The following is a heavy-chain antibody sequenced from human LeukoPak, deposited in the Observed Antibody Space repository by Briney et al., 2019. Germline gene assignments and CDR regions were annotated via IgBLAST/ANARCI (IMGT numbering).Heavy chain of an antibody. Sequence: SETLSLTCTVSGGSISSGDYYWSWIRQPPGKGLEWIGYIYYSGSTYYNPSLKSRVTISVDTSKNQFSLKLSSVTAADTAVYYCAREKRDYYDSSGITDWGQGTLVTVSS. J-gene: IGHJ4*02. D-gene: IGHD3-22*01. CDR3: AREKRDYYDSSGITD. CDR1: GGSISSGDYY. V-gene: IGHV4-30-4*02. CDR2: IYYSGST.